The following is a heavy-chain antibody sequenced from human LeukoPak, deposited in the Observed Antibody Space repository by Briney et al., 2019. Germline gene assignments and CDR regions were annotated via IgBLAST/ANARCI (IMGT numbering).Heavy chain of an antibody. CDR3: AKTGLNYYDSSGYPTDAFDI. Sequence: QPGGSLRLSCAASGFTFSSYAMSWVRQAPGKGLEWVSAISGSGGSTYYADSVKGRFTISRDNSKNTLYLQMNSLRAEDTAVYYCAKTGLNYYDSSGYPTDAFDIWGQGTMVTVSS. CDR2: ISGSGGST. V-gene: IGHV3-23*01. J-gene: IGHJ3*02. CDR1: GFTFSSYA. D-gene: IGHD3-22*01.